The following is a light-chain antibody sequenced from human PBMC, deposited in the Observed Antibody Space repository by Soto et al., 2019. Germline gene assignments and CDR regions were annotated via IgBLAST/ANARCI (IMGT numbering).Light chain of an antibody. CDR2: RNN. CDR3: ATRVDSLNGFYV. J-gene: IGLJ1*01. V-gene: IGLV1-47*01. CDR1: TSNIGSNY. Sequence: QSVLTQPPSASGTPGQGVTISCSGSTSNIGSNYVYWYQPLPGTAPKLLIYRNNQRPSGVPDRFSGSKSGTLASLAICGLRSDDEAHYFCATRVDSLNGFYVFGTGTKVTVL.